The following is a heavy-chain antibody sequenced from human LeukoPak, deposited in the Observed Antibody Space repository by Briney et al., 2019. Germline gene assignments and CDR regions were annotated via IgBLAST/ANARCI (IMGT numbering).Heavy chain of an antibody. CDR3: ATYSSSYFDY. Sequence: GGSLRLSCAASGFTFSSYTMNWVRQAPGKGLEWASSISSSSSYIYYADSVKGRFTISRDNAKNSLYLQMNSLRAEDTAVYYCATYSSSYFDYWGQGTLVTVSS. J-gene: IGHJ4*02. D-gene: IGHD6-6*01. CDR1: GFTFSSYT. V-gene: IGHV3-21*01. CDR2: ISSSSSYI.